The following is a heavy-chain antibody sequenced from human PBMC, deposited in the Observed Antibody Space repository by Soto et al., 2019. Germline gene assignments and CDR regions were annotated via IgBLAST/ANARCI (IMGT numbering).Heavy chain of an antibody. D-gene: IGHD2-8*01. CDR3: AGVSSYEEDV. J-gene: IGHJ6*02. CDR2: IIPIFGTA. Sequence: QVQLVQSGAEVKKPGSSVKVSCKASGGTFSSYSISWVLQAPGQGRAWMGGIIPIFGTANYAQKSQSRVTITADESTSTAYMELSSLRSEDTAVYYCAGVSSYEEDVWGQGTTVTVYS. V-gene: IGHV1-69*12. CDR1: GGTFSSYS.